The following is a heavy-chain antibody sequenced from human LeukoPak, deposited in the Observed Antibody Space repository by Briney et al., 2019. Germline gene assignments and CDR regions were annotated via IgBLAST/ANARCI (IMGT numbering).Heavy chain of an antibody. V-gene: IGHV3-23*01. CDR3: ARDRFEDYGDTELGY. D-gene: IGHD4-17*01. Sequence: GGSLRLSCAASGFTFSSYVMSWVRQAPGKGLEWVSAISGSDDSTYYADSVKGRFTISRDNAKNSLYLLMNSLRVEDTAVYYCARDRFEDYGDTELGYWGQGALVTVSS. J-gene: IGHJ4*02. CDR1: GFTFSSYV. CDR2: ISGSDDST.